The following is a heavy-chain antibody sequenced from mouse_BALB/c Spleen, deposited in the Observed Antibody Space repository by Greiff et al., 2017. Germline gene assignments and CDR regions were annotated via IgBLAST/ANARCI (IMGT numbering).Heavy chain of an antibody. Sequence: QVQLQQSGAELVKPGASVKLSCKTSGFTFSSSYISWLKQKPGQSLEWIAWIYAGTGGTAYNQKFKGKDTLTADKSSSTAYMELRSLTSEDSAVYYCTVVRLYGNSFAYWGQGTLVTVSA. CDR2: IYAGTGGT. D-gene: IGHD2-10*02. J-gene: IGHJ3*01. CDR3: TVVRLYGNSFAY. V-gene: IGHV1-76*01. CDR1: GFTFSSSY.